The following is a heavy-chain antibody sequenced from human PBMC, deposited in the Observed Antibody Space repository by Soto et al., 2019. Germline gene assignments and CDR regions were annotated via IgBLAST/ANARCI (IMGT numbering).Heavy chain of an antibody. Sequence: QVQLQQWGAGLLKPSETLSLTCAVYGGSFSGYYWSWIRQPPGKGLEWIGEINHSGSTNYNPSLKSRVTISVDTSKNQFSLKLSSVTAADTAVHYCARAGYCSGGSCYSFDYWGQGTLVTVSS. CDR3: ARAGYCSGGSCYSFDY. CDR1: GGSFSGYY. J-gene: IGHJ4*02. CDR2: INHSGST. V-gene: IGHV4-34*01. D-gene: IGHD2-15*01.